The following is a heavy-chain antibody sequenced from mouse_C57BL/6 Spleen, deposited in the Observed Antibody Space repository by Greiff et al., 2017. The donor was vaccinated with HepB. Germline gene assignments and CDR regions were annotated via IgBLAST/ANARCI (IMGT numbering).Heavy chain of an antibody. CDR1: GYSFTSYS. Sequence: VKLLESGPELVKPGASVKLSCKASGYSFTSYSMHWVKQRTGQGLEWIGYINPSSGYTKYNQKFKDKATLTADKSSSTAYMQLSSLTYEDSSVYYGGRKGNYYAMDYWGQVTSGTVS. D-gene: IGHD2-1*01. V-gene: IGHV1-7*01. CDR2: INPSSGYT. J-gene: IGHJ4*01. CDR3: GRKGNYYAMDY.